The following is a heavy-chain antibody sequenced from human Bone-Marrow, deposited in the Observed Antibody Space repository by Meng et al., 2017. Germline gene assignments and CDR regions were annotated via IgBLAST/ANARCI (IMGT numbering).Heavy chain of an antibody. Sequence: ASVKVSCKASGYTFTSYGISWVRQAPGQGLEWMGWISAYNGNTNYAQKLQGRVTMTTDTSTSTAYMELRSLRSDDTAVYYCARVGYCSGGSCYSEYYYYYGMDVWGQGTTVTVSS. CDR2: ISAYNGNT. J-gene: IGHJ6*02. V-gene: IGHV1-18*01. CDR1: GYTFTSYG. D-gene: IGHD2-15*01. CDR3: ARVGYCSGGSCYSEYYYYYGMDV.